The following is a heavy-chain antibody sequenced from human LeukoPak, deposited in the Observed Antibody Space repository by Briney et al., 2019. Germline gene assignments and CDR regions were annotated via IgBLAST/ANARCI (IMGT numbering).Heavy chain of an antibody. J-gene: IGHJ4*02. CDR3: ARDLYYYDSSGYPSPFDY. CDR1: GGTFSSYA. Sequence: SVKVSCKASGGTFSSYAISWVRQAPGQGLEWMGRIIPIFGTANYAQKFQGRVTITTDESTSTAYMELSSLRSEDTAVYHCARDLYYYDSSGYPSPFDYWGQGTLVTVSS. D-gene: IGHD3-22*01. CDR2: IIPIFGTA. V-gene: IGHV1-69*05.